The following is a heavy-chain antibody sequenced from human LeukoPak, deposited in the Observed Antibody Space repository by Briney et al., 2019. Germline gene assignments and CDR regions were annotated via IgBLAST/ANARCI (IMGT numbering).Heavy chain of an antibody. Sequence: PGGSLRLSCAASGFTFSDYYMSWIRQAPGKGLEWVSYISSSGSTLYYADSVKGRFTISRDNAKNSLCLQMNSLRAEDTAVYYCARDRGKGSDAFDIWGQGTMVTVSS. D-gene: IGHD3-10*01. J-gene: IGHJ3*02. CDR2: ISSSGSTL. V-gene: IGHV3-11*04. CDR1: GFTFSDYY. CDR3: ARDRGKGSDAFDI.